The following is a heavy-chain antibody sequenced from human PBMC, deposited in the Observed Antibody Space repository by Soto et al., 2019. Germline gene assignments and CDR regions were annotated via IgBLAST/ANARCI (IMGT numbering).Heavy chain of an antibody. V-gene: IGHV1-18*01. J-gene: IGHJ4*02. D-gene: IGHD6-19*01. CDR3: ARHLTAYSSGWFDY. CDR2: ISAYNGNT. Sequence: ASVKVSCKASGYTFTSYGISWVRQAPGQGLEWMGWISAYNGNTNYAQKLQGRVTMTTDTSTSTAYMELRSLRSDDTAVYYCARHLTAYSSGWFDYWGQGTLVTVSS. CDR1: GYTFTSYG.